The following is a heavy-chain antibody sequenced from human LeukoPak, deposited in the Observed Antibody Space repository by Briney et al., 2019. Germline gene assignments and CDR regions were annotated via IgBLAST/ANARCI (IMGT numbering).Heavy chain of an antibody. CDR3: ARSSYYYYYMDV. Sequence: ASVKVSCKASGYTFTSYDINWVRQATGQGLEWMGWMNPNSGNTGYAQKFQGRVTTTRNTSISTAYMELSSLRSEDTAVYYCARSSYYYYYMDVWGKGTTVTVSS. J-gene: IGHJ6*03. V-gene: IGHV1-8*03. CDR1: GYTFTSYD. CDR2: MNPNSGNT.